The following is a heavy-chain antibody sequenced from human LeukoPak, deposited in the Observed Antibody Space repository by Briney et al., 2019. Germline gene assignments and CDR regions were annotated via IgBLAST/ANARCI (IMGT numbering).Heavy chain of an antibody. CDR3: TRDGPHYGSYFFGYFDY. CDR1: GFTFGDYA. J-gene: IGHJ4*02. CDR2: IRSKAYGGTT. Sequence: TGGSLRLSCTASGFTFGDYAMSWVRQAPGKGLEWGGFIRSKAYGGTTEYAASVKGRFNISRDDSKSIAYLQMNSLKTEDTAVYYCTRDGPHYGSYFFGYFDYWGQGTLVTVSS. D-gene: IGHD1-26*01. V-gene: IGHV3-49*04.